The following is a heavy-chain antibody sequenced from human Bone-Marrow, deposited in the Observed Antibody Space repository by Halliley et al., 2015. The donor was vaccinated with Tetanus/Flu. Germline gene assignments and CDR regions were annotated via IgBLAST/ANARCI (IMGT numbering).Heavy chain of an antibody. D-gene: IGHD2-21*02. V-gene: IGHV1-18*04. CDR3: GRRNCHGDCENRFYFGY. CDR1: GYTFTSYG. Sequence: QLVQSGVEVMKPGASLKVSCKASGYTFTSYGISWVRQAPGQGLEWMGWISAYHGNTNYAQKFQGRVTLTTDTSTSTAYMVLRSLRPGDTAVYCCGRRNCHGDCENRFYFGYWGQGTLGTVSS. J-gene: IGHJ4*02. CDR2: ISAYHGNT.